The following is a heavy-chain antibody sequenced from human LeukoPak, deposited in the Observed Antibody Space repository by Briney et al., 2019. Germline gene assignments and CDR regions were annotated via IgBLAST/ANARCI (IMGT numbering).Heavy chain of an antibody. D-gene: IGHD1-1*01. CDR2: INPNSGAT. CDR1: GYTFTNYY. J-gene: IGHJ3*02. V-gene: IGHV1-2*02. CDR3: ARVTISNNWNMDI. Sequence: ASVKVSCKASGYTFTNYYMLWVRQAPGQGLEWMGWINPNSGATHYAQSFQGRVTMTGDTSISTGYMELSRLRSDDTAMYYCARVTISNNWNMDIWGQGTMVTVSS.